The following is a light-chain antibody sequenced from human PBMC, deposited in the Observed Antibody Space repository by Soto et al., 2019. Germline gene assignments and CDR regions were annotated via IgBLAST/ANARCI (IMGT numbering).Light chain of an antibody. CDR2: SAS. J-gene: IGKJ1*01. CDR3: QKYDRAPRT. Sequence: DSQRTHSPSSLSSSVGDSVTITCRASQGINNYLAWYQQKPGKVPVLLFYSASTLKSGVPSRFSGRGAGTDFTLTISSLQPEDFATYSCQKYDRAPRTFGQGTKVDIK. CDR1: QGINNY. V-gene: IGKV1-27*01.